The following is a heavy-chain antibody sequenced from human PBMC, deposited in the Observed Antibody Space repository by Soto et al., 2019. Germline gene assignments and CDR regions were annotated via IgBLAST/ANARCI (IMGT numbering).Heavy chain of an antibody. Sequence: SGPTLVNPTQTLTLTCTCSGISLSASAMGVGWIRQPPGKALEWLALIDWDDDRYYSTSLQTRLTISRDTSKNQVVLALTNLDPVDTATYYCARMRSRLRPDAFDIWGQGTMVTVSS. CDR1: GISLSASAMG. CDR3: ARMRSRLRPDAFDI. V-gene: IGHV2-70*01. J-gene: IGHJ3*02. CDR2: IDWDDDR.